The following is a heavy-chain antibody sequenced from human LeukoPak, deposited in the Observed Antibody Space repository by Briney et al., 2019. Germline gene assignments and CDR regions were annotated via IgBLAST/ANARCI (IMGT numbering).Heavy chain of an antibody. V-gene: IGHV1-18*01. CDR3: ARELIAAREYYFDY. D-gene: IGHD6-6*01. CDR1: GYTFTSYG. J-gene: IGHJ4*02. CDR2: ISAYNGNT. Sequence: ASVKVSCKASGYTFTSYGISWVRQAPGQGLEWMGWISAYNGNTNYAQKLQGRVTITTDESTSTAYMELSSLRSEDTAVYYCARELIAAREYYFDYWGQGTLVTVSS.